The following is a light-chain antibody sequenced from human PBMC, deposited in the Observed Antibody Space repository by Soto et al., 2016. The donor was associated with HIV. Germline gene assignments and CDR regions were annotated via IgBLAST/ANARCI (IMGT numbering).Light chain of an antibody. CDR2: QAS. J-gene: IGKJ1*01. Sequence: DIQLTQSPSFLSASVGDRVTITCRASQSINSWLAWYQQKAGKAPKLLISQASSLETGVPSRFGGSGSGTEFTLTISGVQPDDFATYYCQQYNTYWGTFGQGTKVEIK. CDR3: QQYNTYWGT. V-gene: IGKV1-5*03. CDR1: QSINSW.